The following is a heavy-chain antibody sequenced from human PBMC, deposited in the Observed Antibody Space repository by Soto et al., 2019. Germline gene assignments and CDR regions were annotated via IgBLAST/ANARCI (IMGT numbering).Heavy chain of an antibody. Sequence: GASGKVSWKACGSSFGGYAISWGLPSPGQGLEWMGGIIPIFGTANYAQKFQGRVTITADESTSTAYMELSSLRSEDTAVYYCARPTLYYYCSGGQPAWFASWGQGSLVP. J-gene: IGHJ5*01. CDR3: ARPTLYYYCSGGQPAWFAS. D-gene: IGHD2-15*01. V-gene: IGHV1-69*13. CDR1: GSSFGGYA. CDR2: IIPIFGTA.